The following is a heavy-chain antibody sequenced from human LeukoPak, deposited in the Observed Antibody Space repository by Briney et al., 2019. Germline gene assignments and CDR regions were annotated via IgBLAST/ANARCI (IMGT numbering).Heavy chain of an antibody. Sequence: KAGGSLRLSCAASGFTFSDYYMSWIRQARGKGLEWVSYFSSSGSTIYYADCVKGRFTISNDNAKNSLYLQMNSPRAEDTAVYYCARDGAPWSPDYRGQGTLVTVSS. CDR2: FSSSGSTI. V-gene: IGHV3-11*04. D-gene: IGHD2-8*02. J-gene: IGHJ4*02. CDR3: ARDGAPWSPDY. CDR1: GFTFSDYY.